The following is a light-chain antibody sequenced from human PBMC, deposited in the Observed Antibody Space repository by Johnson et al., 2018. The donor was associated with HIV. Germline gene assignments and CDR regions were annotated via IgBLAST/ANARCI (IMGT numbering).Light chain of an antibody. CDR1: SSNIGNKY. CDR3: GTWHSSLNGYV. J-gene: IGLJ1*01. Sequence: QSVLTQPSSVSAAPGQKVTISCSGSSSNIGNKYVSWYQQLPGTAPKLLIYENNKRPSGIPDRFSGSKSATSATLGITGLQTWDEADYYCGTWHSSLNGYVFGSGTKVTVL. V-gene: IGLV1-51*02. CDR2: ENN.